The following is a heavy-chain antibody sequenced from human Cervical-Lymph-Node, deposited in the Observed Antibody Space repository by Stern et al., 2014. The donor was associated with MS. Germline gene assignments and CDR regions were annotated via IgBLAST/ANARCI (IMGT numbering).Heavy chain of an antibody. V-gene: IGHV3-33*01. CDR3: ARGGMVRGVSVDY. CDR2: IWDDRSNK. D-gene: IGHD3-10*01. CDR1: GFTFSSYG. Sequence: VQLVESGGGLVQPGRSLRLSCAASGFTFSSYGMHWVRQAPGKGLEWVAVIWDDRSNKYYADSVKGRFTISRDTSKNTLYLQMNSLTAEDTAVYYRARGGMVRGVSVDYWGQGTLVTVSS. J-gene: IGHJ4*02.